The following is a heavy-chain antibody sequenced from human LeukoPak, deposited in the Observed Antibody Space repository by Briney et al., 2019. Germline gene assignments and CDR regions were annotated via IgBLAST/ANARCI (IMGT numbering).Heavy chain of an antibody. CDR2: ISYDGSNK. V-gene: IGHV3-30*18. D-gene: IGHD3-16*01. CDR1: GFTFSSYG. Sequence: GGSLRLSCAASGFTFSSYGMHWVRQAPGKGLEWVAVISYDGSNKYYADSVKGRFTISRDNSKNTLYLQMNSLGAEDTAVYYCAKDTGYYDYVWGTPNAFDIWGQGTMVTVSS. CDR3: AKDTGYYDYVWGTPNAFDI. J-gene: IGHJ3*02.